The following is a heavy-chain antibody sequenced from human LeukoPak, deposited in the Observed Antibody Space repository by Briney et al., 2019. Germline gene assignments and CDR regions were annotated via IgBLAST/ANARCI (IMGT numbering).Heavy chain of an antibody. J-gene: IGHJ6*02. D-gene: IGHD2-8*01. CDR3: ARIMDTAWGMDV. CDR1: GGSISSYY. Sequence: SETLSLTCTVSGGSISSYYWSWIRQPPGQVLDWIGYIYYSGGTNYNPSLKSRVTISVDTSKKQFSLKLASVTAADTAVYYCARIMDTAWGMDVWGQGTTVTVSS. V-gene: IGHV4-59*01. CDR2: IYYSGGT.